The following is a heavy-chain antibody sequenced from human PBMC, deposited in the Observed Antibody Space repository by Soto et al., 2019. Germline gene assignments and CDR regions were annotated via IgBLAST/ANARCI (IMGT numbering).Heavy chain of an antibody. CDR1: GGTFSSYT. J-gene: IGHJ4*02. CDR2: IIPILGIA. Sequence: SVKVSCKASGGTFSSYTISWVRQAPGQGLEWMGRIIPILGIANYAQKFQGRVTITADKSTSTAYMELSSLRSEDTAVYYCARSDDPKLNNKDYWGQGTLVTVSS. CDR3: ARSDDPKLNNKDY. D-gene: IGHD1-1*01. V-gene: IGHV1-69*02.